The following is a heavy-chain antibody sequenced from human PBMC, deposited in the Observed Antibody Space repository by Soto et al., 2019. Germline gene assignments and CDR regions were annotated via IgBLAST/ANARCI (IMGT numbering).Heavy chain of an antibody. V-gene: IGHV3-48*02. Sequence: DVQLAESGGGLVQPGGSLRLSCVASGFPYSVYSMDWVRQVPGKGLEWLAYVSPGGDTVHYAESVNGRFFISRDTPRNSVFLQMNSLRHEDTAVYYCVRGSRANCFDLWGPGTVVTVSS. CDR3: VRGSRANCFDL. J-gene: IGHJ3*01. CDR1: GFPYSVYS. CDR2: VSPGGDTV.